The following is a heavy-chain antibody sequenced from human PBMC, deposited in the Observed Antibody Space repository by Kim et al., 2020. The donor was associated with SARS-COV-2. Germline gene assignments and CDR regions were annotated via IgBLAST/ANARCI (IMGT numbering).Heavy chain of an antibody. CDR1: GFTFRNYG. J-gene: IGHJ4*02. CDR3: VRGYESGTGYYFDY. CDR2: ISYDASDK. V-gene: IGHV3-30*03. D-gene: IGHD3-10*01. Sequence: GGSLRLSCAAYGFTFRNYGLHWVRQAPGKGLEWVALISYDASDKFYTDSVKGRFTISRDNSENTLHLQMNSLRAEDSAVYYCVRGYESGTGYYFDYWGRGTLVTVSS.